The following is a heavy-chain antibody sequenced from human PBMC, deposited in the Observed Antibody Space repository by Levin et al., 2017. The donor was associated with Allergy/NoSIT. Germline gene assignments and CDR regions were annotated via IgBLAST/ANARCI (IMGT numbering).Heavy chain of an antibody. CDR1: GFTFSDYY. J-gene: IGHJ3*02. CDR2: ISSSGSTI. V-gene: IGHV3-11*01. D-gene: IGHD6-19*01. Sequence: GGSLRLSCAASGFTFSDYYMSWIRQAPGKGLEWVSYISSSGSTIYYADSVKGRFTISRDNAKNSLYLQMNSLRAEDTAVYYCARDRAVAGIWDAFDIWGQGTMVTVSS. CDR3: ARDRAVAGIWDAFDI.